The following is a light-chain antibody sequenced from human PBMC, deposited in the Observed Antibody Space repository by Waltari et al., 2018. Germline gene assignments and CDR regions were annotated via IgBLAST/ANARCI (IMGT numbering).Light chain of an antibody. V-gene: IGLV4-69*01. CDR3: ETGGHGTWV. CDR1: SGHRNNI. Sequence: QLLLTQSPSASASLGASVKLTCTLSSGHRNNIIAWLQQQPGKGPRYLMRVNSDGSHSKGDEIPDRFSGSSSGAERYLTISSVQSEDEADYYCETGGHGTWVFGGGTKLTVL. J-gene: IGLJ3*02. CDR2: VNSDGSH.